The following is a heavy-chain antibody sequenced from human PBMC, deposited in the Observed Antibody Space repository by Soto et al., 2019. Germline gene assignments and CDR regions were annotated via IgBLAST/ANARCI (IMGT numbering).Heavy chain of an antibody. D-gene: IGHD3-10*01. V-gene: IGHV2-5*02. CDR1: GFSLSTSGVG. CDR3: AHSWSYDSGGQDWFAP. Sequence: SGPTLVNPTQTLTLTCTFSGFSLSTSGVGVGWIRQPPGKALEWLALIYWDDDKRYSPSLKSRLTITKDTSKNQVVLTMTNMEPVDTATYYCAHSWSYDSGGQDWFAPRAQGALVPVS. J-gene: IGHJ5*02. CDR2: IYWDDDK.